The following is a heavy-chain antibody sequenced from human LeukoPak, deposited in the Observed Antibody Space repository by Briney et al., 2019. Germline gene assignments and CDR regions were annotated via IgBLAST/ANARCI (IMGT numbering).Heavy chain of an antibody. CDR3: ARYSYGPGGDY. Sequence: ASVKVSCKASGYTFTSYGISWVRQAPGQGLEWMGWISAYNGNTNYAQKLQGRVTMTTDTSTSTDYMELRSLRSDDTAVYYCARYSYGPGGDYWGQGTLVTVSS. V-gene: IGHV1-18*01. CDR1: GYTFTSYG. D-gene: IGHD5-18*01. CDR2: ISAYNGNT. J-gene: IGHJ4*02.